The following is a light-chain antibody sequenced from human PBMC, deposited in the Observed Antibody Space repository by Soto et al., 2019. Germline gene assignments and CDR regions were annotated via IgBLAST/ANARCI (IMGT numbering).Light chain of an antibody. V-gene: IGKV3-15*01. J-gene: IGKJ1*01. CDR3: QQYNNWPRT. Sequence: EIVSTQSTATLSVSPGERSTRSRMASQSVSSNLAWYQQKPGQAARLLIYGAYTRATGIPARFSGSGSGTEFTLTISSLQSEDFAVYYCQQYNNWPRTFGQGTKLDIK. CDR1: QSVSSN. CDR2: GAY.